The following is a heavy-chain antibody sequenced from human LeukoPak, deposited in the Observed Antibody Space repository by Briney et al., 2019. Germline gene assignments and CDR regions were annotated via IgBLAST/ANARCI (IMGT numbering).Heavy chain of an antibody. CDR3: AKDSCSGGSCYVFDP. D-gene: IGHD2-15*01. V-gene: IGHV3-43D*03. CDR2: ISWDGGST. Sequence: VGSLRLSCAASGFTFDDYAMHWVRQAPGKGLEWVSLISWDGGSTYYADSVKGRFTISRDNSKNSLYLQMNSLRAEDTALYYCAKDSCSGGSCYVFDPWGQGTLVTVSS. CDR1: GFTFDDYA. J-gene: IGHJ5*02.